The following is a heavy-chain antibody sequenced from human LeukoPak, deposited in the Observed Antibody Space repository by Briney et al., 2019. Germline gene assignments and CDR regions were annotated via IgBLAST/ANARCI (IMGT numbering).Heavy chain of an antibody. J-gene: IGHJ4*02. CDR3: ARDLGSYSSGWYMGFDY. Sequence: GGSLRLSCAASGFTLSNAWMNWVRQAPGKGLEWVSYISGTSNTIYYADSVKGRFTISRDNAKNSLYLQVNSLRAEDTAIYYCARDLGSYSSGWYMGFDYWGQGTLVTVSS. CDR1: GFTLSNAW. D-gene: IGHD6-19*01. V-gene: IGHV3-48*01. CDR2: ISGTSNTI.